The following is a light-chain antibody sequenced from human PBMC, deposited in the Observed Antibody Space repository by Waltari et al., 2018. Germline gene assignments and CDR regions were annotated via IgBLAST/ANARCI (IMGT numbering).Light chain of an antibody. CDR3: ISYTSSNTGV. J-gene: IGLJ3*02. V-gene: IGLV2-14*03. CDR2: DVS. CDR1: SSDIGSYHY. Sequence: QSALTQPDSVSGSPGQSITISCTGTSSDIGSYHYVAWYQRLPDTAPKVILYDVSKRTSGVTNRFSGSKSGNMYSLTISGLQAEDEADYYCISYTSSNTGVFGGGTKLTVL.